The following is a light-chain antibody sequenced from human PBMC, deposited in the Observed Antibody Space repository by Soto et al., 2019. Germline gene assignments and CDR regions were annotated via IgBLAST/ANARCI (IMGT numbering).Light chain of an antibody. CDR2: EVS. CDR3: SSYAGSNTVL. J-gene: IGLJ3*02. Sequence: QSALTQPPSASGSPGQSVTISCTGSSSDVGGYNYVSWYQQRPGQAPKIMIYEVSERPSGVPDRFSGSKSGNTASLTVSGLQAEDEGDYYCSSYAGSNTVLFGGGTQVTVL. CDR1: SSDVGGYNY. V-gene: IGLV2-8*01.